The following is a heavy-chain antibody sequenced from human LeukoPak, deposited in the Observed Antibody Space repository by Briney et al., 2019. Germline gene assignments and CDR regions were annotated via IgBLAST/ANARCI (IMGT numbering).Heavy chain of an antibody. J-gene: IGHJ4*02. D-gene: IGHD3-3*01. V-gene: IGHV4-61*02. CDR2: IYTSGST. Sequence: PSQTLSLTCTVSGGSISSGSYYWSWIRQPAGKGLEWIGRIYTSGSTNYNPSLKSRVTISVDTSKNQFSQKLSSVTAADTAVYYCAREYDFWSGLDYWGQGTLVTVSS. CDR3: AREYDFWSGLDY. CDR1: GGSISSGSYY.